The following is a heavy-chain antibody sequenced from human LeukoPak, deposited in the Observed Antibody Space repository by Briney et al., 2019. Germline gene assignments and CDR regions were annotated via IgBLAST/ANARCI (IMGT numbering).Heavy chain of an antibody. J-gene: IGHJ5*02. CDR1: GYTFTGYY. V-gene: IGHV1-2*02. CDR3: ARSLGGMVRGVIIIDNWFDP. Sequence: ASVKVSCKASGYTFTGYYMHWVRQAPGQGLEWMGWINPNSGGTNYAQKFQGRVTMTRDTSISTAYMELSRLRSDDTAVYYCARSLGGMVRGVIIIDNWFDPWGQGTLVTVSS. D-gene: IGHD3-10*01. CDR2: INPNSGGT.